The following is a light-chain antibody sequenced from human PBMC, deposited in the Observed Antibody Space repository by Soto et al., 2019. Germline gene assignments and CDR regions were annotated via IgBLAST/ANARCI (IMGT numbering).Light chain of an antibody. CDR3: QQSYSTPLT. CDR1: QSISSY. Sequence: DIQMTQSPSSLSASVGDRDTITCRASQSISSYLNWYQQKPGKAPKLLIYAASSLQSGVPSRFSGSGSGTDFTLTISSLQPEDFATYYCQQSYSTPLTFDGGTKVDIK. J-gene: IGKJ4*01. V-gene: IGKV1-39*01. CDR2: AAS.